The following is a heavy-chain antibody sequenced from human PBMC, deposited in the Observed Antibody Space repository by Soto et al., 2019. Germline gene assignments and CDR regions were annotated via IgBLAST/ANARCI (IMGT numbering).Heavy chain of an antibody. Sequence: QAQLVQSGAEVKKPGASVKVSCKASAYTFTNYDFNWVRQAPGQGLEWMGWMNPHSGNTGYAQKFQGRLTMTRNSPITTAYMELSSLTSEDTAVYYCAGIQLRSTRNGMDVWGQGATVTVSS. CDR2: MNPHSGNT. J-gene: IGHJ6*02. V-gene: IGHV1-8*01. CDR3: AGIQLRSTRNGMDV. D-gene: IGHD3-16*01. CDR1: AYTFTNYD.